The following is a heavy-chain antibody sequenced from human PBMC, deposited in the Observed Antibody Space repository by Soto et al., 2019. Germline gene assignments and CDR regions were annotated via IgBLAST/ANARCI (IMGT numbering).Heavy chain of an antibody. Sequence: SETLSLTCTVSGGCISSYYWRWIRQPPGKGLEWIGYIYYSGSTNYNPSLKSRVTISVDTSKNQFSLKLSSVTAADTAVYYCARVSYYDSSGSVDYWGQGTLVTVSS. D-gene: IGHD3-22*01. V-gene: IGHV4-59*01. J-gene: IGHJ4*02. CDR1: GGCISSYY. CDR2: IYYSGST. CDR3: ARVSYYDSSGSVDY.